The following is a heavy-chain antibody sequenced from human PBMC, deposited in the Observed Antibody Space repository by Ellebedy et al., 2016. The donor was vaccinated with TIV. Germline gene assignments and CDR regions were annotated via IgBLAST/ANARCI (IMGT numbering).Heavy chain of an antibody. J-gene: IGHJ5*02. CDR2: ISAYNGNT. CDR1: GYTFTSYG. V-gene: IGHV1-18*04. D-gene: IGHD2-2*01. CDR3: ARYCNSTTCSNWFDP. Sequence: AASVKVSCNTSGYTFTSYGISWLRQAPAQGLSWMGSISAYNGNTNYAQMPQGRVTMTTDTFTSKAYMELRSLRSDDTAVYYCARYCNSTTCSNWFDPWGQGTLVTVSS.